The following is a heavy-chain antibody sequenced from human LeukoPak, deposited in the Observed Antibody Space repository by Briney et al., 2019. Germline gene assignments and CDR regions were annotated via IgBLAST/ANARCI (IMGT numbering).Heavy chain of an antibody. D-gene: IGHD6-6*01. Sequence: GGSLRLSCAASGFTSSSYAMSWVPQAPGKGLEWVSAISGSGGSTYYADSVKGRFTISRDNSKNTLYLQMNSLRAEDTAVYYCAKDRVQYSSPADVWGKGTTVTVSS. CDR1: GFTSSSYA. J-gene: IGHJ6*04. CDR2: ISGSGGST. CDR3: AKDRVQYSSPADV. V-gene: IGHV3-23*01.